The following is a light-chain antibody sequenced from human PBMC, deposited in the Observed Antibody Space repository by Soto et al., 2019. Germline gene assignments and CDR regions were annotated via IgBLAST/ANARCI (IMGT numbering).Light chain of an antibody. CDR3: GTWDTSLSAGV. J-gene: IGLJ2*01. CDR1: SSNIGRNY. V-gene: IGLV1-51*01. Sequence: QSVLTQPPSVSAAPGQKVTISCSGTSSNIGRNYVSWYQQLPGTAPKLLIYDNNKRPSGIPDRFSASKSGTSATLGITGLQTGDEADYYCGTWDTSLSAGVFGGGTKVTVL. CDR2: DNN.